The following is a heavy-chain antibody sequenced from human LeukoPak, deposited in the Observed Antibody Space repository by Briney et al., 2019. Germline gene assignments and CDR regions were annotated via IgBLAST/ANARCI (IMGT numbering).Heavy chain of an antibody. CDR2: IYYSGST. D-gene: IGHD2-15*01. Sequence: PSETLSLTCTVSGGSISSYYWSWIRQPPGKGLEWIGYIYYSGSTNYNPSLKSRVTISVDTSKNQFSLKLSSVTAADTAVYYCARRGYCSGGSCRNWFDPWGQGTLVTVPS. J-gene: IGHJ5*02. V-gene: IGHV4-59*08. CDR1: GGSISSYY. CDR3: ARRGYCSGGSCRNWFDP.